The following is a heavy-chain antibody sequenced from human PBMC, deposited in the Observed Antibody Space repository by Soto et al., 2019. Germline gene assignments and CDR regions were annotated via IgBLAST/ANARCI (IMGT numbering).Heavy chain of an antibody. Sequence: PSETLSLTCTVSGGSISSSSYYWGWIRQPPGKGLEWIGSIYYSGSTYYNPSLKSRVTIYVDTSKNQFSLKLSSVTAADTAVYYCARLRGGYNFGLADYWGQGTLVTVSS. D-gene: IGHD5-12*01. V-gene: IGHV4-39*01. CDR1: GGSISSSSYY. CDR2: IYYSGST. CDR3: ARLRGGYNFGLADY. J-gene: IGHJ4*02.